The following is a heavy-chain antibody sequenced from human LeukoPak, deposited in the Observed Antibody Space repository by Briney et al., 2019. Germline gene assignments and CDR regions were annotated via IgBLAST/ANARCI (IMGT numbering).Heavy chain of an antibody. Sequence: PGGSLRLSCAASGFTFSSYAMSWVRQAPGKGLEWVSGISGSGGSTYYADSVKGRFTVSRDNSKNSLYLQMSSLTAADTAVYYCAKDRSIGTYYTFDHWGQGTLVAVSS. V-gene: IGHV3-23*01. CDR3: AKDRSIGTYYTFDH. D-gene: IGHD1-26*01. CDR1: GFTFSSYA. J-gene: IGHJ4*02. CDR2: ISGSGGST.